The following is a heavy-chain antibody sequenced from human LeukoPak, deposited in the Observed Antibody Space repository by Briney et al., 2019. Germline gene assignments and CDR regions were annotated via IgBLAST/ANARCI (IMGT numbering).Heavy chain of an antibody. D-gene: IGHD4-17*01. V-gene: IGHV3-53*01. CDR2: IYSGGST. CDR1: GFTFSSYA. J-gene: IGHJ4*02. CDR3: AREGAGDSY. Sequence: GGSLRLSCAVSGFTFSSYAMNWVRQAPGKGLEWVSVIYSGGSTSYADSVKGRFTISRDNSNNTLYLQMNSLRAEDTAVYYCAREGAGDSYWGQGTLVTVSS.